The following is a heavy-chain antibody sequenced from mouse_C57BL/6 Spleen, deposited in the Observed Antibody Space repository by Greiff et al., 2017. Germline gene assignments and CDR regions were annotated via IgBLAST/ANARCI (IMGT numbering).Heavy chain of an antibody. CDR3: KGGYYVGDYAMDY. Sequence: QVQLQQSGAELVRPGASVTLSCKASGYTFTDYEMHWVKQTPVHGLEWIGAIDPETGGTAYNQKFKGKAILTADKSSSTAYMALRSLTSEDSAVXYCKGGYYVGDYAMDYWGQGTSVTVSS. D-gene: IGHD2-3*01. CDR2: IDPETGGT. V-gene: IGHV1-15*01. J-gene: IGHJ4*01. CDR1: GYTFTDYE.